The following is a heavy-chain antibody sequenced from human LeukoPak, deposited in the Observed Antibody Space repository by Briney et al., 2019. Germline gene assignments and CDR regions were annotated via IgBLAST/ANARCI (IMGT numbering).Heavy chain of an antibody. J-gene: IGHJ5*02. D-gene: IGHD1-26*01. CDR1: GGTFSSYA. Sequence: WVKVSCKASGGTFSSYAISWVRQAPGQGLEWMGRIIPIFGTANYAQKFQGRVTITTDESTSTAYMELSSLRSEDTAVYYCARDRAIIVGDALWFDPWGQGTLVTVSS. V-gene: IGHV1-69*05. CDR2: IIPIFGTA. CDR3: ARDRAIIVGDALWFDP.